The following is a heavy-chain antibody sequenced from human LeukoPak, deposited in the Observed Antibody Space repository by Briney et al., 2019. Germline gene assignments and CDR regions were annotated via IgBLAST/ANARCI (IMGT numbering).Heavy chain of an antibody. V-gene: IGHV4-34*01. CDR3: ARHVGFITMVRGVINNNWFDP. J-gene: IGHJ5*02. Sequence: PSETLSLICAVYGGSFSGYYWSWIRQPPGKGLGWIGEINHSGSTNYNPSLKSRVTISVDTSKNQFSLKLSSVTAADTAVYYCARHVGFITMVRGVINNNWFDPWGQGTLVTVSS. CDR1: GGSFSGYY. CDR2: INHSGST. D-gene: IGHD3-10*01.